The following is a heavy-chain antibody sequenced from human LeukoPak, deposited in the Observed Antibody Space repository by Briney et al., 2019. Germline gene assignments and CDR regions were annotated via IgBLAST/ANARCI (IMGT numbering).Heavy chain of an antibody. V-gene: IGHV3-30*02. CDR2: IQYDGSNK. J-gene: IGHJ6*03. D-gene: IGHD3-22*01. CDR3: AKDSYYYDSSGDYAIYYYYYMDV. Sequence: GGSLRLSCAASGFSFSNYGMHWVRQAPGKGLEWVAFIQYDGSNKYYADSVKGRFTISRDNSKNTPYLQMNSLRAGDTAVYYCAKDSYYYDSSGDYAIYYYYYMDVWGKGTTVTISS. CDR1: GFSFSNYG.